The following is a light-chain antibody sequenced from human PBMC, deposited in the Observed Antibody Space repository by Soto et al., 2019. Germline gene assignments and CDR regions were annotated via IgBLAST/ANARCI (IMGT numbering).Light chain of an antibody. CDR1: SSNIGAGYD. Sequence: SVLTQPPSVSGAPGQRVTISCTGSSSNIGAGYDVHWYQQLPGTAPKLLIYGNSNRPSGVPDRFSGSKSGTSASLAITGLQAEAEADYYCQSYDSSLSALVFGGGTKLTVL. CDR2: GNS. J-gene: IGLJ2*01. CDR3: QSYDSSLSALV. V-gene: IGLV1-40*01.